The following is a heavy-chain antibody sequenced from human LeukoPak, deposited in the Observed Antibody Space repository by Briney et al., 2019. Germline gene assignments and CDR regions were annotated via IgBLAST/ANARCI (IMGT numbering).Heavy chain of an antibody. D-gene: IGHD3-22*01. CDR2: IYYSGST. J-gene: IGHJ4*02. CDR3: AREGSGYYLIDY. CDR1: GGSIISSSYY. Sequence: SETLSLTCTVCGGSIISSSYYWGWIRQPPGKGLEWIGSIYYSGSTYYNPSLKSRVTISVDTSKNQFSLKLSSVTAADTAVYYCAREGSGYYLIDYWGQGTLVTVSS. V-gene: IGHV4-39*02.